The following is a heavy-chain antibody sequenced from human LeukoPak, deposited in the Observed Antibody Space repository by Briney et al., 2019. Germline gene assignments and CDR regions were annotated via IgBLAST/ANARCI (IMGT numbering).Heavy chain of an antibody. V-gene: IGHV1-18*04. CDR2: TSAHNGKT. Sequence: ASVKVSCKASGYTFTGYYMHWVRQAPGQGLEWMGWTSAHNGKTNYAQNLQGRVTMTTDTSTNTVYLELRSLTSDDTAVYYCARAGTTLLLDYWGQGTLVTVSS. D-gene: IGHD4-11*01. J-gene: IGHJ4*02. CDR1: GYTFTGYY. CDR3: ARAGTTLLLDY.